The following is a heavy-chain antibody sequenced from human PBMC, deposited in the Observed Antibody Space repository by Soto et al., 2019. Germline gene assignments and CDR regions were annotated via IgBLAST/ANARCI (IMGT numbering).Heavy chain of an antibody. J-gene: IGHJ4*02. CDR2: ISGSGGST. CDR3: AKVGTSGWFSKTWVLGY. V-gene: IGHV3-23*01. D-gene: IGHD6-19*01. Sequence: EVQLLESGGGLVQPGGSLRLSCAASGFTFSSYAMSWVRQAPGKGLEWVSAISGSGGSTYYADSLKGRFTISRDNSKNTLYLQMNSLRAEDTAVYYCAKVGTSGWFSKTWVLGYWGQGTLVTVSS. CDR1: GFTFSSYA.